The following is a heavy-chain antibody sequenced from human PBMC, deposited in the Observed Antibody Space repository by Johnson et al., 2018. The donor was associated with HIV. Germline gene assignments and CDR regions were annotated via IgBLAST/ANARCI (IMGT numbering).Heavy chain of an antibody. CDR3: AKDPGRRDPHAFDI. Sequence: QVQLVESGGGVVQPGRSLRLSCAASGFTFTNHAMDLVRQAPGKGLEWVAFVSSDGSNKYYADSVKGRFTISRDNSKNTLYLQMNSLRAEDTAVYYCAKDPGRRDPHAFDIWGQGTMVTVSS. D-gene: IGHD2-15*01. J-gene: IGHJ3*02. CDR1: GFTFTNHA. CDR2: VSSDGSNK. V-gene: IGHV3-30*18.